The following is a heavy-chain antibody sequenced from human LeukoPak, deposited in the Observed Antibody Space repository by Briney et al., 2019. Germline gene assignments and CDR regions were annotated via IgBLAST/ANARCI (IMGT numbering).Heavy chain of an antibody. CDR2: IYYSGST. V-gene: IGHV4-61*08. CDR1: GGSISSGDYY. CDR3: ARGVVVVVAATLAEFDY. D-gene: IGHD2-15*01. Sequence: SETLSLTCTVSGGSISSGDYYWSWIRQPPGKGLEWIGYIYYSGSTNYNPSLKSRVTISVDTSKNQFSLKLSSVTAADTAVYYCARGVVVVVAATLAEFDYWGQGTLVTVSS. J-gene: IGHJ4*02.